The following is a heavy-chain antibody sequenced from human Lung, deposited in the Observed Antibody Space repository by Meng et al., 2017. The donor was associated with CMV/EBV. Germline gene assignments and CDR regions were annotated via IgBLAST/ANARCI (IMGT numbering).Heavy chain of an antibody. V-gene: IGHV7-4-1*01. Sequence: GHGVQTGSELKKPGDSVRGSCQAAGYTFTSSSMKWVRHAPGQGLEWMWWSNINTGNPTYAQGFTGRFVFSLDTSVRTAYLQIDSLKADDTAGYYCARGNGWRFDYWGQGTLVTVSS. CDR2: SNINTGNP. D-gene: IGHD6-19*01. CDR1: GYTFTSSS. J-gene: IGHJ4*02. CDR3: ARGNGWRFDY.